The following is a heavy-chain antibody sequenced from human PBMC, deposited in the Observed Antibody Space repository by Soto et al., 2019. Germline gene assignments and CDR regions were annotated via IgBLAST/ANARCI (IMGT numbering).Heavy chain of an antibody. CDR1: GGSISSSSYY. J-gene: IGHJ5*02. CDR2: IYYSGST. Sequence: PSETLSLTCTVSGGSISSSSYYWGWIRQPPGKGLEWIGSIYYSGSTYYNPSLKSRVTISVDTSKNQFSLKLSSVTAADTAVYYCARVVYGNSKRFLARWFDPWGQGTLVTVSS. CDR3: ARVVYGNSKRFLARWFDP. V-gene: IGHV4-39*01. D-gene: IGHD3-3*01.